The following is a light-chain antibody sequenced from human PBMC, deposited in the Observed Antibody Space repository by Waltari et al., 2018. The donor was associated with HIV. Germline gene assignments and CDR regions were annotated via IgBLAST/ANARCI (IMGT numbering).Light chain of an antibody. Sequence: DIVMTQSPDSLAVSLGERATLNCTSSRTVFYSSDNQNYLAWYLQRPGQSPKVLIFWASTRAYGVPDRFSGSGSGTKFSLTLSSLQADDVGIYYCQQYFTVPPTFGGGTKVEI. V-gene: IGKV4-1*01. J-gene: IGKJ4*01. CDR1: RTVFYSSDNQNY. CDR3: QQYFTVPPT. CDR2: WAS.